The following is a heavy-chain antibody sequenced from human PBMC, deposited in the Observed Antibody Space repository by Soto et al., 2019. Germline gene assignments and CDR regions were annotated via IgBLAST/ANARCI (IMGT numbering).Heavy chain of an antibody. CDR3: ARGYFDSGHSYDL. CDR1: GHLFNNHW. J-gene: IGHJ5*02. D-gene: IGHD3-10*01. V-gene: IGHV5-51*01. CDR2: IFTRDSET. Sequence: GESLKISCKGPGHLFNNHWIGWVRQTPGKGLEWMGLIFTRDSETKTSPSFQGHVSFSVDNSINTVYLQWTSLKTTDTGIYFCARGYFDSGHSYDLWGQGTLVTVSS.